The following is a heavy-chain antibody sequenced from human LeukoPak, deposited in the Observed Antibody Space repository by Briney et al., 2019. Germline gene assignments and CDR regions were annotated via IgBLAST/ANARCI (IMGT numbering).Heavy chain of an antibody. CDR2: IYYSGST. J-gene: IGHJ4*02. CDR3: ARRHQLLYFGYFDY. CDR1: GGSISSYY. D-gene: IGHD2-2*02. Sequence: SETLSLTCTVSGGSISSYYWSWIRQPPGKGLEWIGYIYYSGSTNYNPSLKSRVTISVDTSKNQFSLKLSSVTAADTAVYYCARRHQLLYFGYFDYWGQGTLVTVSS. V-gene: IGHV4-59*01.